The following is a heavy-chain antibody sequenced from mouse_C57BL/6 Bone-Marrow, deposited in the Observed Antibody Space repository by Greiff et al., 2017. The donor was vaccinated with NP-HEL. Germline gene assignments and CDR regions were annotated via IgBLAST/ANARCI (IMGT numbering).Heavy chain of an antibody. Sequence: VQLKESGPELVKPGASVKIPCKASGYTFTDYNMDWVKQSHGKSLEWIGDINPNNGGTIYNQKFKGKATLTVDKSSSTAYMELRSLTSEDTAVYYCARKDYDVWFAYWGQGTLVTVSA. J-gene: IGHJ3*01. CDR2: INPNNGGT. CDR3: ARKDYDVWFAY. V-gene: IGHV1-18*01. CDR1: GYTFTDYN. D-gene: IGHD2-4*01.